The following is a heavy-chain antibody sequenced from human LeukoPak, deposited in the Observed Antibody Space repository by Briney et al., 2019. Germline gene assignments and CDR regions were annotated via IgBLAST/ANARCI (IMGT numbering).Heavy chain of an antibody. J-gene: IGHJ4*02. D-gene: IGHD3-10*01. CDR1: GFTFSGSA. CDR3: TGNYYGSGSYADFDY. Sequence: GGSLRPSCAASGFTFSGSALHWVRQASGKGLEWVGRIRSTANGYATAYAASVKGRFTISRDDSKNTAYLQMDSPKTEDTAVYYCTGNYYGSGSYADFDYWGQGTLVTVSS. CDR2: IRSTANGYAT. V-gene: IGHV3-73*01.